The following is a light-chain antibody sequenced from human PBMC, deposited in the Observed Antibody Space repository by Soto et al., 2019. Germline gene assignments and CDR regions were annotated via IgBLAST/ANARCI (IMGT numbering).Light chain of an antibody. Sequence: QSVLTQAPSASGTPGQRVTISCSGSSSNVGSLSVDWYQHLPGTAPKPLIHSNYQRPSGVPDRFSGSKSGTSASLAINGLQSEDEADYYCAAWDGSLNGLYVFGTGTKLTVL. J-gene: IGLJ1*01. V-gene: IGLV1-44*01. CDR2: SNY. CDR3: AAWDGSLNGLYV. CDR1: SSNVGSLS.